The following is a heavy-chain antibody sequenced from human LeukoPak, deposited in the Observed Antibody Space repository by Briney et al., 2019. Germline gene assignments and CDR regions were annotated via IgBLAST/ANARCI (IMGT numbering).Heavy chain of an antibody. CDR1: GFTFSNYA. J-gene: IGHJ4*02. CDR2: ISSTSGGT. Sequence: GGSPRLSCAASGFTFSNYAMSWVRQAPGKGLEWVSSISSTSGGTDYADSVKGRFTISRDNSKNTLYLQMNSLRAEDTAIYYCVKGSPYYFDYWGQGTVVTVSS. CDR3: VKGSPYYFDY. V-gene: IGHV3-23*01.